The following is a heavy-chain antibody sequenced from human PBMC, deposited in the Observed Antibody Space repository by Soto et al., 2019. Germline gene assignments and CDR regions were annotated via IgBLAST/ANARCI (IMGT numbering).Heavy chain of an antibody. Sequence: QVQLQESGPGLVKPSQTLSLTCSVSGGSISSDGYYWSWIRHHPGKGLEWIGYINHSGGAYYHPSLKSRVAMSVDTSKNQFSLNLNSVTAADTAVYFCARAWITSDWYKEPYHFDFWGQGTLVTVSS. CDR2: INHSGGA. V-gene: IGHV4-31*03. J-gene: IGHJ4*02. CDR3: ARAWITSDWYKEPYHFDF. CDR1: GGSISSDGYY. D-gene: IGHD1-1*01.